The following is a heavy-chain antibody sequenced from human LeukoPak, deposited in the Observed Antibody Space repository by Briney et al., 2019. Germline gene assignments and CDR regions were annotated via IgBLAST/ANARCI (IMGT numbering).Heavy chain of an antibody. Sequence: SETLSVTCAVYGGSFSGYYWSWIRQPPGKGLEWIGEINHSGSTNYNPSLKSRVTISVDTSKNQFSLKLSSVTAADTAVYYCARQYPPIGYRAWYHDSYFDYWGQGTLVTVSS. CDR1: GGSFSGYY. D-gene: IGHD2-15*01. CDR3: ARQYPPIGYRAWYHDSYFDY. CDR2: INHSGST. V-gene: IGHV4-34*01. J-gene: IGHJ4*02.